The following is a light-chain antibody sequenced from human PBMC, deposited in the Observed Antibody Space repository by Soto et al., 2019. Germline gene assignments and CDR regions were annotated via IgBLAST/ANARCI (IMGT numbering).Light chain of an antibody. Sequence: QSVLTQPASVSGSAGQSITISCSGTMRDVGAYNLVSWYQQHPGTAPKLIIYEVRNRPSGISSRFSGSRSGNTASLTISGLQSEDEADYYCCSYTGFYSYVFGTGTKVTVL. CDR3: CSYTGFYSYV. J-gene: IGLJ1*01. CDR2: EVR. CDR1: MRDVGAYNL. V-gene: IGLV2-14*01.